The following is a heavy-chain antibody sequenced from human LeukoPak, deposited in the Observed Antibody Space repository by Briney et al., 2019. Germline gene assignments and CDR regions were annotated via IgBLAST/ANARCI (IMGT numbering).Heavy chain of an antibody. CDR1: GGSVTNSSYG. J-gene: IGHJ2*01. CDR2: IYYSGST. V-gene: IGHV4-39*01. D-gene: IGHD2/OR15-2a*01. Sequence: SETLSLTCTVSGGSVTNSSYGWGWIRHPRGKGLEWIVIIYYSGSTYYNPSRKGRFTISVDTSKNQFSLKLSSVTAADTAVYYCARAFRARYFDLWGRGTLVTVSS. CDR3: ARAFRARYFDL.